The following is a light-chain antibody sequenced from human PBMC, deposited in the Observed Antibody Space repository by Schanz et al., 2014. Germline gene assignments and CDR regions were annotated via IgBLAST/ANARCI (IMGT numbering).Light chain of an antibody. V-gene: IGLV2-23*01. CDR3: CSHARSSTLYV. CDR2: EGS. CDR1: SSDVGSYNL. Sequence: QSALTQPASVSGSPGQSITISCTGTSSDVGSYNLVSWYQQHPGKAPKLMIYEGSKRPSGVSNRFSGSKSGNTASLTISGLQAEDEADYYCCSHARSSTLYVFGTGTKVTVL. J-gene: IGLJ1*01.